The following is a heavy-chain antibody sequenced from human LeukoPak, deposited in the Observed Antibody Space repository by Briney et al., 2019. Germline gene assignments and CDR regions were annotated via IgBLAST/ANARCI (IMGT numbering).Heavy chain of an antibody. Sequence: GGSLRLSCAASGFTFDDYAMHWVRQAPGKGLEWVSGISWNSGSIGYADSVKGRFTISRDNSKNTLYLQMNSLGAEDTAVYYCAKDQRAPYYYGSGSYSYWGQGTLVTVSS. D-gene: IGHD3-10*01. V-gene: IGHV3-9*01. CDR3: AKDQRAPYYYGSGSYSY. CDR2: ISWNSGSI. CDR1: GFTFDDYA. J-gene: IGHJ4*02.